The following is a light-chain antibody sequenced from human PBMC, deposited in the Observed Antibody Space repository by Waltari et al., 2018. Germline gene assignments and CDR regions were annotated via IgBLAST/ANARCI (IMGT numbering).Light chain of an antibody. Sequence: QTGVTQEPSLSVSPGGTVTLTCALTSGSVSTTSYASWYQQTPGQPPRTLVYKGSSRSSGVPDRFSGSILGNKAALTITGAQADDESNYYCSLYMGSGIWVFGGGTKLTVL. CDR2: KGS. J-gene: IGLJ3*02. CDR3: SLYMGSGIWV. CDR1: SGSVSTTSY. V-gene: IGLV8-61*01.